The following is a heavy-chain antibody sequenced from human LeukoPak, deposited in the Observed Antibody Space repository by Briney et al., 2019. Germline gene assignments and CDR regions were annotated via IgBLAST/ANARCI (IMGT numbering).Heavy chain of an antibody. CDR1: GFTFSSYS. CDR2: ISSSSSYI. CDR3: ARDHDRYDSSGYPY. V-gene: IGHV3-21*01. J-gene: IGHJ4*02. Sequence: GGSLRLSCAASGFTFSSYSMNCVRQSPGRGLEWVSSISSSSSYIYYADSVKGRFTIHRDNAKNSLYLQMNSLRAEDTAVYYCARDHDRYDSSGYPYWGQGTLVTVSS. D-gene: IGHD3-22*01.